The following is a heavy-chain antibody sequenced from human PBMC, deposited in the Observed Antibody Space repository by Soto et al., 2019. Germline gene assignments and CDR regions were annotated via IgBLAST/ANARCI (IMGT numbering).Heavy chain of an antibody. J-gene: IGHJ4*02. CDR1: GFTFSSYS. Sequence: EVQLVESGGGLVKPGGSLRLSCAASGFTFSSYSMNWVRQAPGKGLEWVSSISSSSSYIYYADSVKGRFTISRDNAKNSLYLQMNSVRAEETAVYYCARDWGAGYCSSTSCYWEGFLAYWGQGTLVTVSS. V-gene: IGHV3-21*01. D-gene: IGHD2-2*01. CDR3: ARDWGAGYCSSTSCYWEGFLAY. CDR2: ISSSSSYI.